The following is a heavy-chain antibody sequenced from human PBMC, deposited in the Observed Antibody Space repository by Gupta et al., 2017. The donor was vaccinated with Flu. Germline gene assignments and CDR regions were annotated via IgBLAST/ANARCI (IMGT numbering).Heavy chain of an antibody. CDR2: LKQDGSGK. Sequence: APGKGLEWVANLKQDGSGKYYVDSVKGRFTVSRDNAKNSLYLQMNSLRAEDTAVYYCARDSERGSPGGGMDVWGQGTTVTVSS. CDR3: ARDSERGSPGGGMDV. J-gene: IGHJ6*02. D-gene: IGHD3-16*01. V-gene: IGHV3-7*01.